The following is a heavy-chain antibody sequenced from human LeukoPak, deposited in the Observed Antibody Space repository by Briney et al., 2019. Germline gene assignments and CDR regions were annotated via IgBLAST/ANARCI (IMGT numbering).Heavy chain of an antibody. CDR1: GFTFSDYY. J-gene: IGHJ6*02. V-gene: IGHV3-11*01. Sequence: GGSLRLSCAASGFTFSDYYMSWIRQAPGKGLEWVSYISSSGSTIYYADSVKGRFTISRDNAKNSLYLQMNSLRAEDTAVYYCARDRRGYSYFYYYGMDVWAKGPRSPSP. CDR3: ARDRRGYSYFYYYGMDV. D-gene: IGHD5-18*01. CDR2: ISSSGSTI.